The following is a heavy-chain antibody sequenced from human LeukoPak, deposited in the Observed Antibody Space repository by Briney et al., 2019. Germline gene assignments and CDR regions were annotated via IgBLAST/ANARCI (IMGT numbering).Heavy chain of an antibody. J-gene: IGHJ4*02. CDR1: GFTFSSYG. Sequence: PGGSLRLSCAASGFTFSSYGMHWVRQAPGKGLEWVAVISYDGSNKYYADSVKGRFTISRDNSKNTLYLQMNSLRAEDTAVYYCAKDQSIYSSGWYDYWGQGTLVTVSS. V-gene: IGHV3-30*18. CDR2: ISYDGSNK. D-gene: IGHD6-19*01. CDR3: AKDQSIYSSGWYDY.